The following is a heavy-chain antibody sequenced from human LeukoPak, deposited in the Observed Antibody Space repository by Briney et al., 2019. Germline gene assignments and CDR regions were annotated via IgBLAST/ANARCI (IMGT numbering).Heavy chain of an antibody. CDR2: ISWNSGSI. V-gene: IGHV3-9*01. Sequence: GGSLRLSCAASGFTFDDYAMHWVRQAPGKGLEWVSGISWNSGSIGYADSVKDRFTISRDNAKNSLYLQMNSLRAEDTALYYCAKDWAALAGTHPFDIWGQGTMVTVSS. J-gene: IGHJ3*02. CDR1: GFTFDDYA. D-gene: IGHD6-19*01. CDR3: AKDWAALAGTHPFDI.